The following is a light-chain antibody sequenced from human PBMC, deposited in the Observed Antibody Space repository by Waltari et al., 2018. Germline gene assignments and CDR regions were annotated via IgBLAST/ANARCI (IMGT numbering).Light chain of an antibody. Sequence: SFELTQRRSLSVSPGQTSSITCSGDNLGARYVCSYPQRPGQSPMLVWYQETKRPSGLPGRFSGSSSGNTATLTIGGTQAMDEAHYYCQAWDGKTVIFGGGTHLTVL. V-gene: IGLV3-1*01. CDR3: QAWDGKTVI. J-gene: IGLJ2*01. CDR2: QET. CDR1: NLGARY.